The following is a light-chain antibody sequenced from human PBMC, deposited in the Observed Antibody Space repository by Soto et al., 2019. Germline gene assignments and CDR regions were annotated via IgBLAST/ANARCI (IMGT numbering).Light chain of an antibody. V-gene: IGLV2-23*01. J-gene: IGLJ2*01. CDR3: CSYAGDVV. CDR2: AGS. Sequence: QSALTQPASVSGSPGQSITISCTGIGSDVGNYNPVSWYQQHPGKAPKLIVYAGSMRPSGVSNRFSAANSGNPASLTISGLQAEDEADYYCCSYAGDVVFGGGTQLTVL. CDR1: GSDVGNYNP.